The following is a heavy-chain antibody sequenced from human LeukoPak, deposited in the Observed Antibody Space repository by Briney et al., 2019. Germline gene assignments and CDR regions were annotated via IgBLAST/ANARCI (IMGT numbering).Heavy chain of an antibody. CDR2: ISSSSSTI. Sequence: GGSLRLSCAASGFTFSSYSMNWVRQAPGKGLEWVSYISSSSSTIYYADSVKGRFTISRDNAKNSLYLQMNSLRAEDTAVYYCARESRASYCSSTSCLHHYYYYMDVWGKGTTVTVS. V-gene: IGHV3-48*04. CDR1: GFTFSSYS. D-gene: IGHD2-2*01. J-gene: IGHJ6*03. CDR3: ARESRASYCSSTSCLHHYYYYMDV.